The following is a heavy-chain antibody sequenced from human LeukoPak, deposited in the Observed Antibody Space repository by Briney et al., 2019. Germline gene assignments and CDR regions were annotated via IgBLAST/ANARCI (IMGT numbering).Heavy chain of an antibody. Sequence: GGSLRLSCAVSGFSSYTFGMSWVRQAPGRGLEWISSFRGDGGSTYYAETVRGRFTISRDKSKNTLYLQMNSLRAEDSAVYFCAKDGYGSGGRWFDPWGRGTLVTVSS. D-gene: IGHD3-10*01. CDR3: AKDGYGSGGRWFDP. J-gene: IGHJ5*02. CDR2: FRGDGGST. V-gene: IGHV3-23*01. CDR1: GFSSYTFG.